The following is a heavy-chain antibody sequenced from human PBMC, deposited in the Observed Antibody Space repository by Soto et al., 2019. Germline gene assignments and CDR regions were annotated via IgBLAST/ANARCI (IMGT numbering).Heavy chain of an antibody. V-gene: IGHV4-39*01. CDR2: IFYSGRT. Sequence: SETLSLTCTVSGGSISSSSYYWGWIRQPPGKGLEWIGSIFYSGRTYYNPSLKSRVTMSVDTSKNQFSLKLSSVTAADTAVYYCARPYTVDTAMSNFDFWGQGTLVTVSS. CDR3: ARPYTVDTAMSNFDF. D-gene: IGHD5-18*01. J-gene: IGHJ4*02. CDR1: GGSISSSSYY.